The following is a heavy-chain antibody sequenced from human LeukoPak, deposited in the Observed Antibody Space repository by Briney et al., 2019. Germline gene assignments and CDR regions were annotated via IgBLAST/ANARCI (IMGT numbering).Heavy chain of an antibody. J-gene: IGHJ4*02. Sequence: WASAKVSCKASGYTFTGYYMHWVRQAPGQGLEWMGWMNPNSGNTGYAQKFQGRVTMTRNTSISTAYMELSSLRSEDTAVYYCAREYGSGSCGYWGQGTLVTVSS. D-gene: IGHD3-10*01. CDR2: MNPNSGNT. CDR1: GYTFTGYY. V-gene: IGHV1-8*02. CDR3: AREYGSGSCGY.